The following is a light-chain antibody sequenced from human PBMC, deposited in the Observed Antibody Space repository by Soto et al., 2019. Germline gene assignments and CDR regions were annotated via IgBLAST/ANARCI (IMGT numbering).Light chain of an antibody. CDR2: RAS. V-gene: IGKV3-20*01. CDR3: QQYGSSPPIT. CDR1: QSVSSSY. J-gene: IGKJ5*01. Sequence: EIVLTQSPGTLSLSPGERATLSCRASQSVSSSYLAWYQQKPGQAPRLLIYRASSRATGIPDRFSGSGSGPDFTLTISRLEPEDFAVYYCQQYGSSPPITFGQGTRLEIK.